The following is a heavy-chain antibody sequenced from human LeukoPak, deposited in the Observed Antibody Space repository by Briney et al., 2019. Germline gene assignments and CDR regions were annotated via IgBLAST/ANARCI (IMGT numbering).Heavy chain of an antibody. CDR2: ISGSSSYI. Sequence: GGSLRLSCAASGFTFSSYSMNWVRQAPGKGLEWVSSISGSSSYIYYADSVKGRFTISRDNSKYTLYLQMNSLRAEDTAVYYCAKLNYGDYYRYFDYWGQGTLVTVSS. CDR3: AKLNYGDYYRYFDY. D-gene: IGHD4-17*01. V-gene: IGHV3-21*01. CDR1: GFTFSSYS. J-gene: IGHJ4*02.